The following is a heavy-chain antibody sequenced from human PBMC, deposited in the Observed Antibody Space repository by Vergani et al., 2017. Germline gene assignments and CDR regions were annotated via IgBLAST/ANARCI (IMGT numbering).Heavy chain of an antibody. J-gene: IGHJ4*02. Sequence: EVQLVESGGGLVQPGGSLRLSCAASGFTVSSNYMSWVRQAPGKGLEWVSVIYSGGSTYYADSVKGRFTISRDNSKNTLYLQMNSLRAGDTAVYYCASHYYDSSGYYGTFDYWGQGTLVTVSS. CDR1: GFTVSSNY. D-gene: IGHD3-22*01. CDR3: ASHYYDSSGYYGTFDY. CDR2: IYSGGST. V-gene: IGHV3-66*02.